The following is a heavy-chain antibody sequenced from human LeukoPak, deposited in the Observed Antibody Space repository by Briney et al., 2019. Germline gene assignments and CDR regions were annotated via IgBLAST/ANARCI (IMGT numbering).Heavy chain of an antibody. CDR3: TRASLSGSYFFY. CDR2: IKQDGSEK. Sequence: GGSLRLSCVASGFTFSSYWMDWVRQAPGKGLEWVANIKQDGSEKYYVDSVKGRFTISRDNAKNSLYLQMNSLRAEDTAVYYCTRASLSGSYFFYWGQGALVTVSS. CDR1: GFTFSSYW. V-gene: IGHV3-7*01. J-gene: IGHJ4*02. D-gene: IGHD1-26*01.